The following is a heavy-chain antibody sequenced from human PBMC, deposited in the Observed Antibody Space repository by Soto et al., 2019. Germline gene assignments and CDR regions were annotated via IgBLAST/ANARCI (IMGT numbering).Heavy chain of an antibody. D-gene: IGHD6-13*01. Sequence: ASVKVSCKASGGTFSSYAISWVRQAPGQGLEWMGGIIPIFGTANYAQKFQGRVTITADESTSTAYMELSSLRSEDTAVYYCARETPQGGSWYMALKDYYGMDVWGQGTTVTVSS. CDR2: IIPIFGTA. J-gene: IGHJ6*02. CDR1: GGTFSSYA. V-gene: IGHV1-69*13. CDR3: ARETPQGGSWYMALKDYYGMDV.